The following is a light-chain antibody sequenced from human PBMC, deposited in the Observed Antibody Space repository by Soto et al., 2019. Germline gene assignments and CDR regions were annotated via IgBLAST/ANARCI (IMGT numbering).Light chain of an antibody. Sequence: QSALTQPPSASGSPGQSVTISCTGASGDIGDWNYVSWYQQHPGKAPKLIIYEVIKRPSGVPDRFSGSKSGNTASLTVSGLQAEDEADYFCSSYAGNRKLVFGGGTPLTVL. CDR1: SGDIGDWNY. CDR2: EVI. CDR3: SSYAGNRKLV. J-gene: IGLJ2*01. V-gene: IGLV2-8*01.